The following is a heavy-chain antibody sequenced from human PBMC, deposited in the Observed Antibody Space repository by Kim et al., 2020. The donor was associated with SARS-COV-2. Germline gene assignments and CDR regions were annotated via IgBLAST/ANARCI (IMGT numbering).Heavy chain of an antibody. CDR3: ARGPHSNP. CDR1: GGSFSGYY. D-gene: IGHD4-4*01. Sequence: SETLSLTCAVYGGSFSGYYWSWIRQPPGKGLEWIGEINHSGSTNYNPSLKSRVTISVDTSKNQFSLKLSSVTAADTAVYYCARGPHSNPWGQGTLVTVSS. V-gene: IGHV4-34*01. J-gene: IGHJ5*02. CDR2: INHSGST.